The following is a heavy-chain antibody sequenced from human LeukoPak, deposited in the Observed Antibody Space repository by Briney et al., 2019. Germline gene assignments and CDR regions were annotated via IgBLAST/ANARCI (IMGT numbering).Heavy chain of an antibody. D-gene: IGHD3-10*01. CDR1: GGSISSGGYS. CDR3: TTNYYGSEGAFDI. CDR2: IYHSGST. J-gene: IGHJ3*02. V-gene: IGHV4-30-2*01. Sequence: PSETLSLTCAVSGGSISSGGYSWSWIRQPPGKGLEWIGYIYHSGSTYYNPSLKSRVTISVDRSKNQFSLKLSSVTAADTAVYYCTTNYYGSEGAFDIWGQGTMVTVSS.